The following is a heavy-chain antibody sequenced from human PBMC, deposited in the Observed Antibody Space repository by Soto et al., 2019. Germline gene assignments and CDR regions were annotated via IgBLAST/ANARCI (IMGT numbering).Heavy chain of an antibody. Sequence: ASVKVSCKASGYTFTSYAMHWVRQAPGQRLEWMGWINAGNGNTKYSQKFQGRVTITRDTSASTAYMELSSLRSEDTAVYYCARVNIVATIYYYYYMDVWGKGTTVTVSS. D-gene: IGHD5-12*01. J-gene: IGHJ6*03. V-gene: IGHV1-3*01. CDR2: INAGNGNT. CDR1: GYTFTSYA. CDR3: ARVNIVATIYYYYYMDV.